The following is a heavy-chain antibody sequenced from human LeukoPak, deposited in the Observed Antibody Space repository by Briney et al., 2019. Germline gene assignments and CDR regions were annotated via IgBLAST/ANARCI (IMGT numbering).Heavy chain of an antibody. J-gene: IGHJ4*02. Sequence: ASVKVSCKVSGYTLTELSMHWVRQAPGKGLEWMGGFDPEDGETIYAQKFQGRVTMTEDTSTNTAYMEVRSLRSDDTAVYYCARDDMIAVSGNGGDYWGQGTLVTVSS. D-gene: IGHD3-22*01. CDR2: FDPEDGET. CDR1: GYTLTELS. V-gene: IGHV1-24*01. CDR3: ARDDMIAVSGNGGDY.